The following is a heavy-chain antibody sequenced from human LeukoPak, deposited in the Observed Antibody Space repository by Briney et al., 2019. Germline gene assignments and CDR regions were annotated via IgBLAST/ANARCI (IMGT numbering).Heavy chain of an antibody. J-gene: IGHJ3*02. CDR2: IYYSGST. V-gene: IGHV4-30-4*01. CDR1: GGSISSGDYY. D-gene: IGHD4-17*01. Sequence: SETLSLTCTVSGGSISSGDYYWSWIRQPPGKGLEWIRYIYYSGSTYYNPSLKSRVTISVDTSKNQFSLKLSSVTATDTAVYYCARDDGDYRSGDAFDIWGQGTMVTVSS. CDR3: ARDDGDYRSGDAFDI.